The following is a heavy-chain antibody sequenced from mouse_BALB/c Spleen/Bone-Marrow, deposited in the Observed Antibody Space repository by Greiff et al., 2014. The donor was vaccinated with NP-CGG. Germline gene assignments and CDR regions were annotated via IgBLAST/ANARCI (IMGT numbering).Heavy chain of an antibody. V-gene: IGHV1-20*02. CDR1: GYSFTGYF. J-gene: IGHJ1*01. Sequence: LVESGPELVKPGASVKISCKASGYSFTGYFMNWVMQSHGKSLEWIGRINPYNGDTFYNQKFKSKATLTVDKSSSTAHMELRSLASEDSAVYYCAREGGYYYGSSPYFDVWGAGTTVTVSS. CDR2: INPYNGDT. D-gene: IGHD1-1*01. CDR3: AREGGYYYGSSPYFDV.